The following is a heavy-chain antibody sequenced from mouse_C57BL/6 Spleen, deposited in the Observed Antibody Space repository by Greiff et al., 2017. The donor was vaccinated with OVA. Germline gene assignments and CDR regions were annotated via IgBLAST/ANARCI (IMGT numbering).Heavy chain of an antibody. V-gene: IGHV1-15*01. CDR2: IDPETGGT. CDR1: GYTFTDYE. CDR3: TRGYGSSYAAMDY. D-gene: IGHD1-1*01. J-gene: IGHJ4*01. Sequence: QVTLKVSGAELVRPGASVTLSCKASGYTFTDYEMHWVKQTPVHGLEWIGAIDPETGGTAYNQKFKGKAILTADKSSSTAYMELRSLTSEDSAVYYCTRGYGSSYAAMDYWGQGTSVTVSS.